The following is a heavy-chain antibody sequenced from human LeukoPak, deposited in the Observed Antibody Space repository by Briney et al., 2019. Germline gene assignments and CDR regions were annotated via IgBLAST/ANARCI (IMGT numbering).Heavy chain of an antibody. CDR2: VYYTGTT. CDR3: VRVAPRGYSYGAPRFDY. D-gene: IGHD5-18*01. V-gene: IGHV4-59*08. J-gene: IGHJ4*02. Sequence: TSETLSLTCIVSGASVRSYYWTWIRQPPGKGLEWIGHVYYTGTTNYNSSLKSRVTMSVDTSKNQFSLKLSSVTAADTAVYYCVRVAPRGYSYGAPRFDYWGQGTLVTVSS. CDR1: GASVRSYY.